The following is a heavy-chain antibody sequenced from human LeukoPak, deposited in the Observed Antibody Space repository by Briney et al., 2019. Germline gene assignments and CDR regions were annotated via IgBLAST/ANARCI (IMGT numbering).Heavy chain of an antibody. J-gene: IGHJ4*02. CDR1: GFTFSSYA. D-gene: IGHD2-15*01. CDR3: ARLTGGYFDY. CDR2: ISGSGGST. Sequence: GRSLRLSCAASGFTFSSYAMSWVRQAPGKGLEWVSAISGSGGSTYYADSVKGRFTISRDNSKNTLYLQMNSLRAEDTAVYYCARLTGGYFDYWGQGTLVTVSS. V-gene: IGHV3-23*01.